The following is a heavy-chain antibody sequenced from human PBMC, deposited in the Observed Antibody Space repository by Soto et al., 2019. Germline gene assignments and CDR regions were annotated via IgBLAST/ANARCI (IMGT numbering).Heavy chain of an antibody. Sequence: ASVKVSCKAFGYTCTVYFMHGVLQAPLQGLEWLGWINPNSGATKYAQKFQGRVTLTRDTSINTAYMEMSMLRSDDTAVYYCARGGGTILAPLPWGQGTLVTVSS. D-gene: IGHD3-3*01. CDR3: ARGGGTILAPLP. V-gene: IGHV1-2*02. CDR1: GYTCTVYF. CDR2: INPNSGAT. J-gene: IGHJ5*02.